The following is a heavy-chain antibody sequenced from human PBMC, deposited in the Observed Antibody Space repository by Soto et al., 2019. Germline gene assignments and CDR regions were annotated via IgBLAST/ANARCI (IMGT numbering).Heavy chain of an antibody. CDR1: GGSFSGYY. Sequence: PSETLSLTCAVYGGSFSGYYWSWIRQPPGKGLEWIGEINHSGSTNYNPSLKSRVTITVDTSKNQFSLKLSSVTAAETAVYYCARESGSSWYNWYDHWGQGTLVTVSS. CDR3: ARESGSSWYNWYDH. J-gene: IGHJ5*02. D-gene: IGHD6-13*01. CDR2: INHSGST. V-gene: IGHV4-34*01.